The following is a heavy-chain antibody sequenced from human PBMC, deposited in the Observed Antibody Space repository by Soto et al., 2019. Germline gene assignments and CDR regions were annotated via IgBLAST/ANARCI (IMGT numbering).Heavy chain of an antibody. CDR2: IYYSGST. CDR1: GGSISSYY. CDR3: AGSYGDYDWAIWFDP. J-gene: IGHJ5*02. Sequence: QVQLQESGPGLVKPSETLSLTCTVSGGSISSYYWSWIRQPPGKGLEWIGYIYYSGSTNYNPSLKSRVTISIDAAQXPFSLKLSSVTAADTAVYYCAGSYGDYDWAIWFDPWGQGTLATVSS. V-gene: IGHV4-59*01. D-gene: IGHD4-17*01.